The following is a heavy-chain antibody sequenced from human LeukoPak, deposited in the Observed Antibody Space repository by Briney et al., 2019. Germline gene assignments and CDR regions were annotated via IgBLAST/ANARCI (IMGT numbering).Heavy chain of an antibody. CDR1: GFTFSNAW. CDR2: IKSKTDGGTT. Sequence: GGSLRLSCAASGFTFSNAWMSWVRQAPGKGPEWVGRIKSKTDGGTTDYAAPVKGRFTISRDDSKNTLYQQMNSLKTEDTAVYYCTSGGYSYGFWAYYYYYGMDVWGQGTTVTVSS. D-gene: IGHD5-18*01. V-gene: IGHV3-15*01. J-gene: IGHJ6*02. CDR3: TSGGYSYGFWAYYYYYGMDV.